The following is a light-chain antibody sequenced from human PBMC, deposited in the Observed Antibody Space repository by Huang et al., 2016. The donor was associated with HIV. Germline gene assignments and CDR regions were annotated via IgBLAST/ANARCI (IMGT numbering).Light chain of an antibody. Sequence: EIVMTQSPASLSVSPGERATLSCRASQSVTTRVAWYQQRPGQAPRLLIYDASTRATGVSARFSGGGSGTEFTLTISGLQSEDVAVDYCHQYNAWQTFGQGTKLQIK. CDR3: HQYNAWQT. J-gene: IGKJ2*01. CDR1: QSVTTR. V-gene: IGKV3-15*01. CDR2: DAS.